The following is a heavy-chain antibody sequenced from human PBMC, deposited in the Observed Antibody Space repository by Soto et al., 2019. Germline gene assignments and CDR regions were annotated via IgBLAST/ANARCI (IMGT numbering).Heavy chain of an antibody. CDR1: GGSVSSGSYY. CDR3: ARAEGVDCSGGSCYHYYYYGMDV. V-gene: IGHV4-61*01. D-gene: IGHD2-15*01. CDR2: IYYSGST. J-gene: IGHJ6*02. Sequence: SETLSLTCTVSGGSVSSGSYYWSWIRQPPGKGLEWIGYIYYSGSTNYNPSLKSRVTISVDTSKNQFSLKLSSVTAADTAVYYCARAEGVDCSGGSCYHYYYYGMDVWGQGTTVTVSS.